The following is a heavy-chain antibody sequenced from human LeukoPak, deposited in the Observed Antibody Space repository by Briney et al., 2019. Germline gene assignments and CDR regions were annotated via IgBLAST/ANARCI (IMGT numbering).Heavy chain of an antibody. Sequence: PSETLSLTCTVSGGSISSYYWSWIRQPAGKGLESIGRIYTSGSTNYNPSLKSRVTMSVDTSKNQFSLKLSSVTAADTAVYYCARDTDCSSTSCFPYYYYYMDVWGKGTTVTVSS. CDR3: ARDTDCSSTSCFPYYYYYMDV. CDR2: IYTSGST. J-gene: IGHJ6*03. D-gene: IGHD2-2*01. CDR1: GGSISSYY. V-gene: IGHV4-4*07.